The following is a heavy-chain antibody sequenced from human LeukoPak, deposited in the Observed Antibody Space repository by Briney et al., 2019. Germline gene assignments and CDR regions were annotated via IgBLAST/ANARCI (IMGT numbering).Heavy chain of an antibody. CDR3: ARRGSVDTPMSNWEWWY. D-gene: IGHD5-18*01. CDR2: LSAYNGNT. Sequence: GASVKVSCKASGYTFTSYGISWVRQAPGQGRECMRWLSAYNGNTNYAQKLQCRVTLPTDSSTSTVYMELRSLRSDETAVYNCARRGSVDTPMSNWEWWYWGQGTLVTVSS. CDR1: GYTFTSYG. J-gene: IGHJ4*02. V-gene: IGHV1-18*01.